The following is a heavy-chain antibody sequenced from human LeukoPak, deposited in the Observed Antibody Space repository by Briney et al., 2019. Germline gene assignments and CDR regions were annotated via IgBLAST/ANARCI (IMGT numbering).Heavy chain of an antibody. Sequence: QPGGSLRLSCAASGFTFSSYGMHWVRQAPGKGLEWVAVIWYDGSNKYYADSVKGRFTISRDNSKNTLFLQMNSLRAEDTAVYYCAKVMTPTGRAAAGRHYYMDVWGKGTTVTVSS. CDR2: IWYDGSNK. CDR3: AKVMTPTGRAAAGRHYYMDV. D-gene: IGHD6-13*01. CDR1: GFTFSSYG. J-gene: IGHJ6*03. V-gene: IGHV3-33*06.